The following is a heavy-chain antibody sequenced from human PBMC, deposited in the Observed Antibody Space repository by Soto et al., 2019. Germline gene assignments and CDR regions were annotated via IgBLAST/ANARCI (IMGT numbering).Heavy chain of an antibody. D-gene: IGHD2-8*01. CDR3: ARIMSTSFDL. CDR2: ARNKANSYAT. J-gene: IGHJ4*02. V-gene: IGHV3-72*01. Sequence: PGGSLRLSCTASGFIFSDHFMDWVRQAPGKGLEWVGRARNKANSYATACAASVTGRFTISRDDSKNSVYLQMNSLKVEDTAEYFRARIMSTSFDLWGEGTLVTVSS. CDR1: GFIFSDHF.